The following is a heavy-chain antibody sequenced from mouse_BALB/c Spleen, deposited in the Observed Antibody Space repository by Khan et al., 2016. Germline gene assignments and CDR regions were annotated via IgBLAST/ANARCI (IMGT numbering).Heavy chain of an antibody. V-gene: IGHV9-3-1*01. CDR2: INTYTGEA. Sequence: QIQLVQSGPELKKPGETVKISCKASGYTFTNYGMNWVKQAPGKGLKWMGWINTYTGEATYADDFKGRFAFSLETSASTAYLQINNLKNEDTATYFCASIYDGYSVGRYYAMDYWGQGTSVTVSS. CDR1: GYTFTNYG. D-gene: IGHD2-3*01. CDR3: ASIYDGYSVGRYYAMDY. J-gene: IGHJ4*01.